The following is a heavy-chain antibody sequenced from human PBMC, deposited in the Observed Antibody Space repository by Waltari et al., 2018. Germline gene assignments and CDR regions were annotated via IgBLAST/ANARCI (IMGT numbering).Heavy chain of an antibody. CDR1: GDSVSSNSAA. Sequence: QVQLQQSGPGLVKPSQTLSLTCAISGDSVSSNSAACHWIRHSPSRRLEWLGRTYYRSKWYNDYAVSVKSRITINPDTSKNQFSLQLNSVTPEDTAVYYCARDLMVYAYSYYYYYMDVWGKGTTVTVSS. CDR3: ARDLMVYAYSYYYYYMDV. CDR2: TYYRSKWYN. J-gene: IGHJ6*03. V-gene: IGHV6-1*01. D-gene: IGHD2-8*01.